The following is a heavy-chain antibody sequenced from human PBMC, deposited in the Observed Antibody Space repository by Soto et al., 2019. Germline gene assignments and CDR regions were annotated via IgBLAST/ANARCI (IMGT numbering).Heavy chain of an antibody. CDR2: IVVGSGNT. CDR3: AAVPEGATTLGVQDY. V-gene: IGHV1-58*01. Sequence: ASVKVSCKASGFTFTSSAVQWVRQARGQRLEWIGWIVVGSGNTNYAQKFQERVTITRDMSTSTAYMELSSLRSEDTAVYYCAAVPEGATTLGVQDYWGQGTLVTVSS. D-gene: IGHD1-26*01. J-gene: IGHJ4*02. CDR1: GFTFTSSA.